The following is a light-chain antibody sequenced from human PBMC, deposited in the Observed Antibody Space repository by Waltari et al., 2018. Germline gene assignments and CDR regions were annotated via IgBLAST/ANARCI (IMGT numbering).Light chain of an antibody. V-gene: IGLV2-14*03. CDR3: SSYTSSNSPVV. CDR1: SSDVGGYNY. CDR2: DVS. J-gene: IGLJ2*01. Sequence: QSALTQPASVSGSPGQSITISCTGTSSDVGGYNYVSWYQQHPGKAPKLMIYDVSKRPPGVSKRFSGSKSGNTASLTISGLQAEDEADYYCSSYTSSNSPVVFGGGTKLTVL.